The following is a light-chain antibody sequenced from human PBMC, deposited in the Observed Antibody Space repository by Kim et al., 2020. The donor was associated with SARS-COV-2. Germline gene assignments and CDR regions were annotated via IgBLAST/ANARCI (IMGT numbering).Light chain of an antibody. CDR3: QQRSDWPLT. CDR1: QSVDTY. Sequence: LSPGERATLSCRASQSVDTYVAWFQQRPGQAPRLLIFDAVNRATGIPARFSGSGSGTDFTLTISSLELEDFAVYYFQQRSDWPLTFGGGTKVDIK. J-gene: IGKJ4*01. CDR2: DAV. V-gene: IGKV3-11*01.